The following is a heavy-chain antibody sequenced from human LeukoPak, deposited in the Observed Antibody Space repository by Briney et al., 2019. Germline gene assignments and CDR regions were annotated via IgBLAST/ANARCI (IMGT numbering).Heavy chain of an antibody. J-gene: IGHJ4*02. CDR1: GGSISSYY. Sequence: PSETLSLTCTVSGGSISSYYWSWIRQPAGKGLEWIGRIYTSGSTNYNASLKSRVSMSVDTSKNQFSLKLSSVTAADTAVFYCARENSRSYREFDYWGQGTLVTLSS. CDR2: IYTSGST. V-gene: IGHV4-4*07. CDR3: ARENSRSYREFDY. D-gene: IGHD1-26*01.